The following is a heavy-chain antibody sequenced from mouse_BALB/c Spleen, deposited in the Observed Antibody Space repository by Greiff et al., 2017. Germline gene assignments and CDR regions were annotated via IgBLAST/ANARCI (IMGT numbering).Heavy chain of an antibody. CDR2: INSNGGST. Sequence: EVHLVESGGGLVQPGGSLKLSCAASGFTFSSYGMSWVRQTPDKRLELVATINSNGGSTYYPDSVKGRFTISRDNAKNTLYLQMSSLKSEDTAMYYCARVEYGNYDAMDYWGQGTSVTVAS. D-gene: IGHD2-10*02. CDR1: GFTFSSYG. CDR3: ARVEYGNYDAMDY. V-gene: IGHV5-6-3*01. J-gene: IGHJ4*01.